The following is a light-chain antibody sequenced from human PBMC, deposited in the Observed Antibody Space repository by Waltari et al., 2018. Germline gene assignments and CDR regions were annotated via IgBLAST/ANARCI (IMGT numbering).Light chain of an antibody. V-gene: IGKV1-39*01. CDR1: QSISSY. CDR3: QQSYSTPIT. Sequence: DIQITQSPSSLSASVGDRVTITCRASQSISSYLNWYQQKPGKATKLLIYAASSLQSGVPSRCSGSGSGTDFTLTISSLQPEDFATYYCQQSYSTPITFGQGTRLEIK. CDR2: AAS. J-gene: IGKJ5*01.